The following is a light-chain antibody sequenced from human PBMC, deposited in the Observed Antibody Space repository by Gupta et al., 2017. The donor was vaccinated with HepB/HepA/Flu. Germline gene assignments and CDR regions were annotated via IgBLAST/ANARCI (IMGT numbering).Light chain of an antibody. Sequence: VMTQSPGTLSVSPGERATLSCWASHSVGSDLAWYQQKPGQAPRLLIHRTSARAAGIPDRFNGSGSGTEFTLTITSVQSEDAAVYYCQQYNNWRTFGQGTKLEI. J-gene: IGKJ1*01. V-gene: IGKV3-15*01. CDR1: HSVGSD. CDR2: RTS. CDR3: QQYNNWRT.